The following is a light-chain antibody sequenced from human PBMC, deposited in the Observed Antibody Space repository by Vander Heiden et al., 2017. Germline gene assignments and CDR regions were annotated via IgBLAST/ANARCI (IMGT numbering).Light chain of an antibody. Sequence: QSVLTHPPSTFGTPRQRVTFSCSGCTTNIDNNYVSWYQKFPGTAPKIVIYRDNQRPSGISDRFSGSKSGTSASLAISGLRSEDEADYYCATWDDSLSSWVFGGGTGLTVL. CDR3: ATWDDSLSSWV. V-gene: IGLV1-47*01. J-gene: IGLJ3*02. CDR1: TTNIDNNY. CDR2: RDN.